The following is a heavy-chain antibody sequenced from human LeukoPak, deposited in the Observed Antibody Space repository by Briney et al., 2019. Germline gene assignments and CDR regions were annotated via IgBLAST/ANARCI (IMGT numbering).Heavy chain of an antibody. Sequence: SETLSLTCAVYGGSFTGYYWNWIRQPPGKGLEGIGEIEHSGSTKYNPSLRSRVTISADTSKNQFSLKMSSVTAADTAVYYCARTSGDWLSWAWIGVDVWGKGTTVTVSS. D-gene: IGHD3-9*01. J-gene: IGHJ6*04. V-gene: IGHV4-34*01. CDR2: IEHSGST. CDR1: GGSFTGYY. CDR3: ARTSGDWLSWAWIGVDV.